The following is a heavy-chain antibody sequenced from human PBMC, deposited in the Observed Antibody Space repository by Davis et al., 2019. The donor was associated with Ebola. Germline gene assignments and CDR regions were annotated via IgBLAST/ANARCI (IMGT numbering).Heavy chain of an antibody. CDR3: ARLRVGYGMDV. J-gene: IGHJ6*02. CDR2: IYDSGSP. CDR1: AGAISTGNW. Sequence: SETLSLTCTVSAGAISTGNWWNWVRQSPGKGLEWIGEIYDSGSPNYNPSPKSRVTISVDTSKNQFSLKLSSVTAADTAVYYCARLRVGYGMDVWGQGTTVTVSS. D-gene: IGHD1-26*01. V-gene: IGHV4/OR15-8*01.